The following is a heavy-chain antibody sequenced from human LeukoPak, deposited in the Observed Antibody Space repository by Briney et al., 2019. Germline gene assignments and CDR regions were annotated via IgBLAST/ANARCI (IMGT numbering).Heavy chain of an antibody. CDR3: ARRDGSGWGSFDY. V-gene: IGHV5-51*01. CDR1: GDSFTSYW. CDR2: IYPGDSDI. Sequence: GESLKISSKGSGDSFTSYWIGWVRQMPGKGLEWMGIIYPGDSDIRDSPSFQGQVTISADKSTSTAYLQWSTLKASDTAMYYCARRDGSGWGSFDYWGQGTLVTVSS. J-gene: IGHJ4*02. D-gene: IGHD6-19*01.